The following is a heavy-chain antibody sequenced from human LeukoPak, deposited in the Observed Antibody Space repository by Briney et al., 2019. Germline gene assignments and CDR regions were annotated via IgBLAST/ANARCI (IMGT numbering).Heavy chain of an antibody. CDR1: GYTFTGYY. CDR3: AGGHYIAADGTFPDY. D-gene: IGHD6-13*01. Sequence: GASVKVSCKASGYTFTGYYMHWVRQAPGQGLEWMGWIYPNSGGTNYAQKFQGRVTMTRDTSISTAYIELGRLRSDDTAEYCCAGGHYIAADGTFPDYGGEGTLVTVSS. CDR2: IYPNSGGT. V-gene: IGHV1-2*02. J-gene: IGHJ4*02.